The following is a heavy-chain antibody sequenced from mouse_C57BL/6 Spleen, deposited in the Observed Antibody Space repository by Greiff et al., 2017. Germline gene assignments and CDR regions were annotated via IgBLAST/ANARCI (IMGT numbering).Heavy chain of an antibody. J-gene: IGHJ3*01. CDR3: TRAAQAWFAY. D-gene: IGHD3-2*02. Sequence: EVTLQESGAELVRPGASVKLSCTASGFNIKDDYMHWVKQRPEQGLEWIGWIDPENGDTEYASKFQGKATITADTSSNTAYLQLSSLTSEDTAVYYCTRAAQAWFAYWGEGTLGTVSA. V-gene: IGHV14-4*01. CDR1: GFNIKDDY. CDR2: IDPENGDT.